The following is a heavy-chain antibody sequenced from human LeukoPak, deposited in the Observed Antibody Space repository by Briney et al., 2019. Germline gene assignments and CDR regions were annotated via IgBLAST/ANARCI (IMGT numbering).Heavy chain of an antibody. CDR2: ISSSSSYI. CDR1: GFTFSSYS. J-gene: IGHJ6*02. CDR3: ARALYGSETYDYYYGMDV. Sequence: KPGGSLRLSCAASGFTFSSYSMNWVRQAPGKGLEWVSSISSSSSYIYYADSVKGRFSISRDNAKNSLYLQMNSLRAEDTAVYCCARALYGSETYDYYYGMDVWGQGTTVTVSS. D-gene: IGHD3-10*01. V-gene: IGHV3-21*01.